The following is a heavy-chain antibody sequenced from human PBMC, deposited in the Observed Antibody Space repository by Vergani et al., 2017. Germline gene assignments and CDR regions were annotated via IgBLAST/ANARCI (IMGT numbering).Heavy chain of an antibody. Sequence: QVQLQESGPGLVKPSETLSLTCTVSGGSISSYYWSWIRQPPGKGLEWLGYIYYSGSTNYNPSLKSRVTISVDTSKNQFSLKLSSVTAADTAVYYCAREAAAGTFDYWGQGTLVTVSS. CDR3: AREAAAGTFDY. V-gene: IGHV4-59*01. CDR1: GGSISSYY. CDR2: IYYSGST. J-gene: IGHJ4*02. D-gene: IGHD6-13*01.